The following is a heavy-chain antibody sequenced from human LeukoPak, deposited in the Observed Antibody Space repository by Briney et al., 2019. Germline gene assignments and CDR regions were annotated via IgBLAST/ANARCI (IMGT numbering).Heavy chain of an antibody. D-gene: IGHD1-26*01. CDR1: GVSISSSN. V-gene: IGHV3-53*01. CDR2: IYSGGST. CDR3: ARIVGATFAFDY. Sequence: ETLSLTCDVSGVSISSSNRWSWVRRAPGKGLEWVSVIYSGGSTYYADSVKGRFTISRDNSKNTLYLQMNSLRAEDTAVYYCARIVGATFAFDYWGQGTLVTVSS. J-gene: IGHJ4*02.